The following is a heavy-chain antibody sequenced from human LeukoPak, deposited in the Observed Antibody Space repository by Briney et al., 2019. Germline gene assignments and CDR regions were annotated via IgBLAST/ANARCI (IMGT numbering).Heavy chain of an antibody. V-gene: IGHV1-69*05. D-gene: IGHD5-18*01. CDR3: ASGYSYGFDY. J-gene: IGHJ4*02. Sequence: SVKVSCKASGYTFTSYGISWVRQAPGQGLEWMGRIIPIFGTANYAQKFQGRVTITTDESTSTAYMELSSLRSEDTAVYYCASGYSYGFDYWGQGALVTVSS. CDR2: IIPIFGTA. CDR1: GYTFTSYG.